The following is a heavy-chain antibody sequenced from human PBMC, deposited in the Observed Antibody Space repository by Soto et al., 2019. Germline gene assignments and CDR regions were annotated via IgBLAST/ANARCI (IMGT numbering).Heavy chain of an antibody. J-gene: IGHJ4*02. V-gene: IGHV4-59*01. D-gene: IGHD1-26*01. CDR1: GGSISSYY. Sequence: PSETLSLTCTVPGGSISSYYWNWIRQPPGKGLEWIGYINYSGSTNYSPSLKSRVTISVDTSKNQFTLKLTSVTAADTAVYYCARGGGYHDYWGQGTMVTVSS. CDR2: INYSGST. CDR3: ARGGGYHDY.